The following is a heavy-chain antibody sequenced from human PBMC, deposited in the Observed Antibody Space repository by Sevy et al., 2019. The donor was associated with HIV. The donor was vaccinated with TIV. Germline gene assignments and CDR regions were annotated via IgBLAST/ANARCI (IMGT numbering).Heavy chain of an antibody. Sequence: GGSLRLSCAASGFTFSRYGIHWVRRAPGKGLEWVAGIWFDGSKKFYVESVKGRFSNTRDNSKKMLYLQMNSLRAEDTAVYYYAKDLYECDVISNFDSWGQGTLVTVSS. CDR1: GFTFSRYG. D-gene: IGHD3-3*01. J-gene: IGHJ4*02. CDR2: IWFDGSKK. V-gene: IGHV3-33*06. CDR3: AKDLYECDVISNFDS.